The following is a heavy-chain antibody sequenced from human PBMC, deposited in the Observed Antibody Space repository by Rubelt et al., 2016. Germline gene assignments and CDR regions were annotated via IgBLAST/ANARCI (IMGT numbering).Heavy chain of an antibody. CDR1: GGSISSYY. V-gene: IGHV4-34*01. D-gene: IGHD5-18*01. Sequence: QVQLQESGPGLVKPSETLSLTCTVSGGSISSYYWSWIRQPPGKGLEWIGEINHSGSTNYNPSLKRRVTISVDRSKNQFSLKLSSVTAADTAVYYCARGVPAMGPWGQGTLVTVSS. J-gene: IGHJ5*02. CDR3: ARGVPAMGP. CDR2: INHSGST.